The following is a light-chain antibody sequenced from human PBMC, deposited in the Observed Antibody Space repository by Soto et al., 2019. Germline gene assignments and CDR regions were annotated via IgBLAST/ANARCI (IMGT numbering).Light chain of an antibody. CDR1: SSDVGGYNY. Sequence: QSALTQPPSASGSPGQSVTISCTGASSDVGGYNYVSWYQQHPGKAPKLMISEVNRRPSGVPDRFSGSKSGNTASLTVSGLQAEDEADYYCSSYAGRNNLVFGGGTKVTVL. J-gene: IGLJ2*01. CDR2: EVN. CDR3: SSYAGRNNLV. V-gene: IGLV2-8*01.